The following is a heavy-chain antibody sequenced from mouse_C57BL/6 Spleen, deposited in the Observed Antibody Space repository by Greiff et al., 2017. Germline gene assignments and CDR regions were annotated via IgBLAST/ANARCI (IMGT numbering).Heavy chain of an antibody. CDR1: GFTFSSYA. J-gene: IGHJ3*01. Sequence: EVQLVESGGGLVKPGGSLKLSCAASGFTFSSYAMSWVRQTPEKRLEWVATISDGGSYTYYPDNVKGRFTISRDNAKNNLYLQMSHLKSEDTAMYYCARVPLTGTWFAYWGQGTLVTVSA. D-gene: IGHD4-1*01. CDR3: ARVPLTGTWFAY. V-gene: IGHV5-4*01. CDR2: ISDGGSYT.